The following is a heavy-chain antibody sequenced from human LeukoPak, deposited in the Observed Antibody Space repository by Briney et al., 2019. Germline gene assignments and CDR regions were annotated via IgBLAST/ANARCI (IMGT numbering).Heavy chain of an antibody. CDR2: IYYSGST. D-gene: IGHD2-2*01. CDR1: GGSISSGGYY. V-gene: IGHV4-31*03. CDR3: ARGRKAIVAVDY. Sequence: SETLSLTCTVSGGSISSGGYYWSWIRQHPGTGLEWIGYIYYSGSTYYNLSLKSRVTISVDTSKNQFSLKLSSVTAADTAVYYCARGRKAIVAVDYWGQGTLVTVSS. J-gene: IGHJ4*02.